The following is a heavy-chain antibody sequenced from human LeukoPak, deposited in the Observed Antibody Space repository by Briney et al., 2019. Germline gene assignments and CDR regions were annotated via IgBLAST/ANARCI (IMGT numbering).Heavy chain of an antibody. Sequence: PGGSLRLSCAASGFTFSDYYMTWIRQAPGKGLEWVSYISSSGSTIYYAGSVKGRFTMSRDNAKNSLYLQMNSLRAEDTAVYFCARVLRSGGSADPWGQGALVTVSS. D-gene: IGHD2-15*01. CDR1: GFTFSDYY. CDR2: ISSSGSTI. J-gene: IGHJ5*02. CDR3: ARVLRSGGSADP. V-gene: IGHV3-11*01.